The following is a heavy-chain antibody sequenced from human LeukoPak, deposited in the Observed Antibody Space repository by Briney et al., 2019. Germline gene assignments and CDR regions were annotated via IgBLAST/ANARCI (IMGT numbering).Heavy chain of an antibody. D-gene: IGHD2-8*02. CDR2: ISGSGGST. Sequence: GGSLRLSCAASGFTFSSYAMTWVRQAPGKGLEWVSAISGSGGSTYYADSVKGRFTISRDNSKNTPYLQMNSLRAEDTAVYYCAKGVGVTGLDCWGQGTLVTVSS. CDR1: GFTFSSYA. J-gene: IGHJ4*02. CDR3: AKGVGVTGLDC. V-gene: IGHV3-23*01.